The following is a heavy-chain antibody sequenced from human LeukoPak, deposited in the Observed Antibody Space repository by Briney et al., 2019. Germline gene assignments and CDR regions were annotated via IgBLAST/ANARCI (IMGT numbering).Heavy chain of an antibody. D-gene: IGHD5-12*01. CDR1: GFTFSSYS. V-gene: IGHV3-21*04. J-gene: IGHJ4*02. Sequence: GGSLRLSCAVSGFTFSSYSMNWVRQAPGKGLEWVSSISSSSSYIYYADSVKGRFTISRDDLKSTPYLQMKTLRAEDTAVYYCAKDGAWLRFDDWGQGILVTVSS. CDR3: AKDGAWLRFDD. CDR2: ISSSSSYI.